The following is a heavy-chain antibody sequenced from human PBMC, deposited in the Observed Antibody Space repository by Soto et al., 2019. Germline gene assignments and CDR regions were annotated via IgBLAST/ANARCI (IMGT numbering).Heavy chain of an antibody. CDR3: ARDLGTTGTTGY. J-gene: IGHJ4*02. V-gene: IGHV4-34*01. Sequence: PSETLSLTCAVYGGSFSGYYWSWIRQPPGKGLEWIGEINHSGSTNYNPSLKSRVTISVDTSKNQFSLKLSSVTAADTAVYYCARDLGTTGTTGYWGQGTLVTVSS. CDR1: GGSFSGYY. D-gene: IGHD1-1*01. CDR2: INHSGST.